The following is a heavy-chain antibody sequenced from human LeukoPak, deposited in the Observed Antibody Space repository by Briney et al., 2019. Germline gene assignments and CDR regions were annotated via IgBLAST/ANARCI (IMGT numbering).Heavy chain of an antibody. CDR2: ISGSGGST. D-gene: IGHD6-13*01. CDR1: GFTFSSYA. CDR3: ARALYSSSWYSDY. Sequence: PGGSLRLSCAASGFTFSSYAMSWLRQAPGKGLEWVSAISGSGGSTYYADSVKGRFTISRDNSKNTLYLQMNSLRAEDTAVYYCARALYSSSWYSDYWGQGTLVTVSS. J-gene: IGHJ4*02. V-gene: IGHV3-23*01.